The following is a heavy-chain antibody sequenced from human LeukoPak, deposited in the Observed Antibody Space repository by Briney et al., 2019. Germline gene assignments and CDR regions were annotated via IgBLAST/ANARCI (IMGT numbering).Heavy chain of an antibody. CDR2: MNPNSGNT. Sequence: GASVKVSCKASGYTFTSYDINWVRQATGQGLEWMGWMNPNSGNTGYAQKFQGRVTMTRNTSISTAYMELSSLRSEDTAVYYCAKDRGRYYDSSGHYWGYYFDSWGQGILVTVST. D-gene: IGHD3-22*01. CDR1: GYTFTSYD. CDR3: AKDRGRYYDSSGHYWGYYFDS. V-gene: IGHV1-8*01. J-gene: IGHJ4*02.